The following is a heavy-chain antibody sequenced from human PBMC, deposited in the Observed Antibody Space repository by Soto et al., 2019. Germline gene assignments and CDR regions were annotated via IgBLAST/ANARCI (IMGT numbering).Heavy chain of an antibody. D-gene: IGHD6-13*01. V-gene: IGHV1-69*13. CDR2: IIPIFGTA. CDR1: GGTFSSYA. CDR3: ARGSYSSSAYYFDY. J-gene: IGHJ4*02. Sequence: ASVKVSCKASGGTFSSYAISWVRQAPGQGLEWMGGIIPIFGTANYAQKFQGRVTITADESTSTAYMELSSLRSEDTAVYYCARGSYSSSAYYFDYWGQGTLVTVSS.